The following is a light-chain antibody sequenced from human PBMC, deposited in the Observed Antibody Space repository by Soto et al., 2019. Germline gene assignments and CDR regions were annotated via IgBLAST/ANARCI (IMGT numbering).Light chain of an antibody. CDR1: QVISTT. Sequence: TQSPATLSASVGERVTLTCRASQVISTTLAWYQQKPGQAPKLLIYGASIWPIGVPSGFGGSGFGTEFTLTISSLQSEDFAVYYCQQDKYRPRTVGQGTKVDNK. V-gene: IGKV3-15*01. CDR3: QQDKYRPRT. CDR2: GAS. J-gene: IGKJ1*01.